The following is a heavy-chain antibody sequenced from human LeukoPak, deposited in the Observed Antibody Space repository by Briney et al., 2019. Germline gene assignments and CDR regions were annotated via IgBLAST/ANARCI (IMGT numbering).Heavy chain of an antibody. CDR2: INHSGST. CDR3: AVDSSDYDAFDI. D-gene: IGHD3-22*01. CDR1: GGSFSGSY. J-gene: IGHJ3*02. Sequence: SETLSLTCAVYGGSFSGSYWSWIRQAPGKGLEWIGEINHSGSTNYNPSLKSRVSISVDTSKNQLSLNLSSVTAADTAVYYCAVDSSDYDAFDIWGQGTMVTVSS. V-gene: IGHV4-34*01.